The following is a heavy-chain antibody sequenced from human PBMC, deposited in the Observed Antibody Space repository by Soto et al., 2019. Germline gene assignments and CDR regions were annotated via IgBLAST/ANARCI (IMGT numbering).Heavy chain of an antibody. Sequence: SETLSLTCTVSGGSISSYYWSWIRQPTGEGLEWIGYIYYSGSTNYNPSLKSRVTISVDTSKNQFSLKLSSVTVADTCVYYCARAIAAAGTIDYWGKGPLVTVSS. V-gene: IGHV4-59*01. D-gene: IGHD6-13*01. J-gene: IGHJ4*02. CDR1: GGSISSYY. CDR2: IYYSGST. CDR3: ARAIAAAGTIDY.